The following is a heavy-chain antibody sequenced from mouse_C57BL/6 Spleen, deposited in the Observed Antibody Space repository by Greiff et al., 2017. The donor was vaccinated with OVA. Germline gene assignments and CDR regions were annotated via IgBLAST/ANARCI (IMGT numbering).Heavy chain of an antibody. D-gene: IGHD2-3*01. V-gene: IGHV1-5*01. J-gene: IGHJ1*03. CDR3: TRSRWGYFWYFDV. Sequence: VQLQQSGTVLARPGASVKMSCKTSGYTFTSYWMHWVNQRPGQGLEWIGAIYPGNSDTSYNQKFKGKAKLTAVTSASTAYMELSSLTNEDSAVYYCTRSRWGYFWYFDVWGTGTTVTVSS. CDR1: GYTFTSYW. CDR2: IYPGNSDT.